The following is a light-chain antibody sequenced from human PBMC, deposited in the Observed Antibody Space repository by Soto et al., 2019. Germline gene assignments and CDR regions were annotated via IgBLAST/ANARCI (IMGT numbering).Light chain of an antibody. CDR3: QQYSSYPLT. CDR1: QTVRNNY. CDR2: DAS. J-gene: IGKJ4*01. Sequence: VLTQSPGTLSLSPGARANLSCRASQTVRNNYLDWYQQKPGQDPRLLIYDASSRATGIPDRFSGGGAGKDFTLTISRMEPEDFAVYSCQQYSSYPLTVGGGTKVETK. V-gene: IGKV3-20*01.